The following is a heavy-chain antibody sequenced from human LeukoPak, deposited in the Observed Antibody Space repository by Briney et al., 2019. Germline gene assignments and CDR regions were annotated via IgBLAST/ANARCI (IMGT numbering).Heavy chain of an antibody. CDR3: ATGYQLPKSRHFDY. D-gene: IGHD2-2*01. Sequence: ASVKVSCKASGYTFTSYDINWVRQATGQGLEWMGWMNPNSGNTGYAQKFQGRVTMTRNTSISTAYMELSSLRSEDTAVYYCATGYQLPKSRHFDYWGQGTLVTVSS. V-gene: IGHV1-8*01. CDR2: MNPNSGNT. CDR1: GYTFTSYD. J-gene: IGHJ4*02.